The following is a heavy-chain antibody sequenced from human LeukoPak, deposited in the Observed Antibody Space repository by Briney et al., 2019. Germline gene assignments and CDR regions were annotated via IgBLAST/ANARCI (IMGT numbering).Heavy chain of an antibody. J-gene: IGHJ4*02. Sequence: GGSLRLSCTVSGFTVSSNSMSWVRQAPGKGLEWVSFIYSVTTHYSDSGKGGFTISRDNSKNALYLQMNSRRAEDTAVYYRARRGGAYPHPHHYWGQRTLATVSS. CDR3: ARRGGAYPHPHHY. CDR2: IYSVTT. D-gene: IGHD3-16*01. V-gene: IGHV3-53*01. CDR1: GFTVSSNS.